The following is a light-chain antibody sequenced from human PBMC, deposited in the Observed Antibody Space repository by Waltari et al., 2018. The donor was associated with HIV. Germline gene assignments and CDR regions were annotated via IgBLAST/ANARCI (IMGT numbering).Light chain of an antibody. J-gene: IGKJ1*01. CDR3: QQYNSDWT. Sequence: DIQMTQSPSTLSAFVGDRVTITFRASQSISSWLAWYQQKPGKAPKLLIYKASSLKSGVPSRFSGSGSGTEFTLTISSLQPEDLAIYYCQQYNSDWTFGQGTKVEMK. CDR2: KAS. V-gene: IGKV1-5*03. CDR1: QSISSW.